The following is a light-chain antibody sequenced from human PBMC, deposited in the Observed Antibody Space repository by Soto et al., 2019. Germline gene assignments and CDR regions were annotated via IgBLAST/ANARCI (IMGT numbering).Light chain of an antibody. CDR1: QSVSSY. V-gene: IGKV3-11*01. Sequence: EIVLTQSPATLSLSPGERATLSCRASQSVSSYLAWYQQKPGQAPRLLIYDASNRATGIPARFSGSGSGTDFTLTISSLEPEDFAVYYCQQRSNWLITFGQGTRREI. CDR3: QQRSNWLIT. J-gene: IGKJ5*01. CDR2: DAS.